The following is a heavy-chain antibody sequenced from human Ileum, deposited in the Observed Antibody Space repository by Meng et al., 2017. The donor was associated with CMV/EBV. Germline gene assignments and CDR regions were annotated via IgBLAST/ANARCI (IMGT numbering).Heavy chain of an antibody. CDR3: VHRSYSGQDDY. CDR2: IYWDDDT. Sequence: QLTLKEPGPTLVKPTQTLTLTCSFSGFSFITDKAGVGWIRHPPGKALEWLGFIYWDDDTRYSPSLKTRLTITRDTSKNQVILTMTNMDPADTATYFCVHRSYSGQDDYWGQGALVTVSS. D-gene: IGHD5-12*01. CDR1: GFSFITDKAG. V-gene: IGHV2-5*02. J-gene: IGHJ4*02.